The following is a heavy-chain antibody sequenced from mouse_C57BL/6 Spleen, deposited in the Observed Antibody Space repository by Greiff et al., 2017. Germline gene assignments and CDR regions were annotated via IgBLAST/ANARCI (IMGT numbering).Heavy chain of an antibody. Sequence: EVQLQQSGAELVRPGASVKLSCTASGFNINDDYMHWVKQRPEQGLEWIGWIDPENGDTEYTSKFQGKATITADTSSNTADLQLSSLTSEDTAVYYCTTDCNYEDWGQGTTLTVSS. CDR2: IDPENGDT. D-gene: IGHD2-1*01. J-gene: IGHJ2*01. CDR1: GFNINDDY. CDR3: TTDCNYED. V-gene: IGHV14-4*01.